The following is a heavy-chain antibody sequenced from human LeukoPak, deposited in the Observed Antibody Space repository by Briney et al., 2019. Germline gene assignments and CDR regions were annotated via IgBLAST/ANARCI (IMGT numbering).Heavy chain of an antibody. D-gene: IGHD2-2*01. CDR2: INGDGNSA. Sequence: GGSLRLSCAASGFTFSSNWMHWVRQAPGKGLVWVSRINGDGNSAENADSVKGRFTISRDNVKNTLYLQMNSLRAEDTAVYYCARDDAQIVVVPAAILDYYYMDVWGKGTTVTVSS. CDR1: GFTFSSNW. J-gene: IGHJ6*03. V-gene: IGHV3-74*03. CDR3: ARDDAQIVVVPAAILDYYYMDV.